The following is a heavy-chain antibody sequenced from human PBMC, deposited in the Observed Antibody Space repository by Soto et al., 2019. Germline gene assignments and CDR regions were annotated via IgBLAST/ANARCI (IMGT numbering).Heavy chain of an antibody. J-gene: IGHJ6*02. V-gene: IGHV4-4*02. CDR1: GGSISSSNW. D-gene: IGHD3-10*01. CDR2: IYHSGST. Sequence: SETLSLTCAVSGGSISSSNWWSWVRQPPGKGLEWIGEIYHSGSTNYNPSLKSRVTISVDKSKNQFPLKLSSVTAADTAVYYCARCSGSGSSYYYYYGMDVWGQGTTVTVSS. CDR3: ARCSGSGSSYYYYYGMDV.